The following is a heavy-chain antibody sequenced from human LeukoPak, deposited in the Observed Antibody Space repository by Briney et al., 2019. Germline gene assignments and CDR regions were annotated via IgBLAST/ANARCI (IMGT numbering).Heavy chain of an antibody. CDR1: GGSISSYY. V-gene: IGHV4-4*07. CDR3: ARSLRRGGSGNWFDP. D-gene: IGHD2-15*01. J-gene: IGHJ5*02. CDR2: IYTSGST. Sequence: SETLSLTCTVSGGSISSYYWSWIRQPAGKGLEWIGRIYTSGSTNYNPSLKSRVTMSVDTSKNQFSLKLSSVTAADTAVYYCARSLRRGGSGNWFDPWGQGTLVTVSS.